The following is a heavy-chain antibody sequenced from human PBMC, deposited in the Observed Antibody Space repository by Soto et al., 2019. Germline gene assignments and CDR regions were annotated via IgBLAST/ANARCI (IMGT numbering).Heavy chain of an antibody. CDR3: AKGGRKWLVPSDFSD. CDR2: VSHDGRNT. CDR1: GFTFSDYA. Sequence: VPLVESGGGVVQPGRSLRLSCAASGFTFSDYAMHWVRQAPGKGLEWVAVVSHDGRNTHYADSVKGRFTISRDSSKNTFCLELTSRGAEDTAVYYCAKGGRKWLVPSDFSDWGQGALCTVSS. D-gene: IGHD6-19*01. J-gene: IGHJ1*01. V-gene: IGHV3-30*18.